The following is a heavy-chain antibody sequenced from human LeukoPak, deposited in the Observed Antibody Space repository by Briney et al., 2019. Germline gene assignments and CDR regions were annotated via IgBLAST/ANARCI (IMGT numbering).Heavy chain of an antibody. J-gene: IGHJ4*02. D-gene: IGHD5-18*01. V-gene: IGHV1-69*06. Sequence: ASVKISCKASGGTFSSYAISWVRQAPGQGLEWMGGIIPIFGTANYAQKFQGRVTITADKSTSTAYMELSSLRSEDTAVYYCASGSGYSYGLLGYWGQGTLVTVSS. CDR3: ASGSGYSYGLLGY. CDR1: GGTFSSYA. CDR2: IIPIFGTA.